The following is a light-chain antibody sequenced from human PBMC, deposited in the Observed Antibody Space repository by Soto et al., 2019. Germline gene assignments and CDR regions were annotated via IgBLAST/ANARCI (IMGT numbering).Light chain of an antibody. Sequence: QSALTQPASVSGSPGQSITISCTGTRSDVGGYDYVSWYQQHPGKAPKLMIYEVSDRPPGVSNRFSGSKSGNTASLTISGLQTEDEADYYCSSYSSVSSLVFGGGTKLTVL. V-gene: IGLV2-14*01. J-gene: IGLJ3*02. CDR1: RSDVGGYDY. CDR3: SSYSSVSSLV. CDR2: EVS.